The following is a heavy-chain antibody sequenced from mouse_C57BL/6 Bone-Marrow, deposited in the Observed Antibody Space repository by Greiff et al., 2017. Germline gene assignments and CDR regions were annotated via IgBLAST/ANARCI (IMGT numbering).Heavy chain of an antibody. CDR1: GYTFTDYE. V-gene: IGHV1-15*01. D-gene: IGHD2-12*01. CDR2: IDPETGGT. Sequence: VQLQQSGAELVRPGASVTLSCKASGYTFTDYEMHWVKQTPVHGLEWIGAIDPETGGTAYNQKFKGKAILTADKSSSTAYMELRSLTSEDSAVYYCTGSRYYWFAYWGQGTLVTVSA. J-gene: IGHJ3*01. CDR3: TGSRYYWFAY.